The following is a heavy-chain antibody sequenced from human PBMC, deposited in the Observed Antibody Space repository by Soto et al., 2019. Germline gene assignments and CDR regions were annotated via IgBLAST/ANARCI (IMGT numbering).Heavy chain of an antibody. V-gene: IGHV1-69*13. CDR1: GGTFSSYA. CDR2: IIPIFGTA. D-gene: IGHD3-16*02. CDR3: ARDGSRLRLGELSLPVY. J-gene: IGHJ4*02. Sequence: ASVKVSCKASGGTFSSYAISWVRQAPGQGLEWMGGIIPIFGTANYAQKFQGRVTITADESTSTAYMELSSLRSEDTAVYYCARDGSRLRLGELSLPVYWGQGTLVTVSS.